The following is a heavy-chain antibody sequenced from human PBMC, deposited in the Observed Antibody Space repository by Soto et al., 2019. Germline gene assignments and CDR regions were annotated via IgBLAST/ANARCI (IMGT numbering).Heavy chain of an antibody. CDR2: ISSSSSYI. V-gene: IGHV3-21*01. Sequence: GGSLRLSCAASGFTFSSDSMNWVRQAPGKGLEWVSSISSSSSYIYYADSVKGRFTISRDNAKNSLYLQMNSLRAEDTAVYYCARDRDGYCSSTSCYPFDYWGQGTLVTVS. CDR3: ARDRDGYCSSTSCYPFDY. CDR1: GFTFSSDS. D-gene: IGHD2-2*03. J-gene: IGHJ4*02.